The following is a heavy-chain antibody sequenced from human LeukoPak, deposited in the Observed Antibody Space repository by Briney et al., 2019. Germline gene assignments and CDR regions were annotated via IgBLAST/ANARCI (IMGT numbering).Heavy chain of an antibody. CDR3: ARSTAMVTAAPSY. D-gene: IGHD5-18*01. V-gene: IGHV3-33*01. CDR1: GFTLNDYG. Sequence: GGSLRLSCALSGFTLNDYGVHWVRQAPGKGLEWVPIISSEDIIKYADSVKGRFTVSRDSSKNTVYLQMNSLRAEDTAVYYCARSTAMVTAAPSYWGQGTLVTVSS. J-gene: IGHJ4*02. CDR2: ISSEDIIK.